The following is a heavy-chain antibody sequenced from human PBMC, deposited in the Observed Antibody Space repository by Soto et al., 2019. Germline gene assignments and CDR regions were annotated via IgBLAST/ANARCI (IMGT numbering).Heavy chain of an antibody. CDR2: INAGNGNT. J-gene: IGHJ4*02. CDR1: GYTFTSYA. Sequence: ASVKVSCKASGYTFTSYAMHWVRQAPGQRLEWMGWINAGNGNTKYSQKFQGRVTITRDTSASTAYMELSSVTAPDTAVYYCARHQFSGNFRGPFEYWGQGTLVTVSS. CDR3: ARHQFSGNFRGPFEY. V-gene: IGHV1-3*01. D-gene: IGHD3-22*01.